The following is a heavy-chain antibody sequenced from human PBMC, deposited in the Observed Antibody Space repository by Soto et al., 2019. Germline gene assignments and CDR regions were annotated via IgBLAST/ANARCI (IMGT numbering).Heavy chain of an antibody. V-gene: IGHV4-4*02. CDR2: IYHSGST. J-gene: IGHJ4*02. CDR3: AGSNSGYDSPYYFDY. CDR1: SGSISSSNW. D-gene: IGHD5-12*01. Sequence: SETLSLTCAVSSGSISSSNWWSWVRQPPGKGLEWIGEIYHSGSTNYNPSLKSRVTISVDKSKNQFSLKLSSVTAADTAVYYCAGSNSGYDSPYYFDYWGQGTLVTVSS.